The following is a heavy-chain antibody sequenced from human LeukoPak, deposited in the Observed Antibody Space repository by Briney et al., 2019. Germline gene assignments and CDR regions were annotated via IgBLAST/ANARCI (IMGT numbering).Heavy chain of an antibody. CDR1: GGSISSGSYY. Sequence: SETLSLTCTVSGGSISSGSYYWSWIRQPAGKGLEWIGRIYTSGSTNYNPSLKSRVTISVDTSKNQFSLKLSSVTAADTAVYYCARATIFGGFNWFDPWGQGTLVTVSS. J-gene: IGHJ5*02. D-gene: IGHD3-3*01. CDR3: ARATIFGGFNWFDP. V-gene: IGHV4-61*02. CDR2: IYTSGST.